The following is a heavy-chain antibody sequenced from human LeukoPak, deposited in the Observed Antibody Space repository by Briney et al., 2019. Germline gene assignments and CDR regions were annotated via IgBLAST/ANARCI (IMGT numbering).Heavy chain of an antibody. D-gene: IGHD1-26*01. CDR3: ARDLTGAIFDF. J-gene: IGHJ4*02. CDR1: GFTVSSNY. Sequence: GGSLRLSCAASGFTVSSNYMSWVRQAPGKGLEWVSVIYSGGSTYYADSVKGRFTISRDNSKNTLYLQMNSLRAEDTALYYCARDLTGAIFDFWGQGTLVTVSS. CDR2: IYSGGST. V-gene: IGHV3-66*01.